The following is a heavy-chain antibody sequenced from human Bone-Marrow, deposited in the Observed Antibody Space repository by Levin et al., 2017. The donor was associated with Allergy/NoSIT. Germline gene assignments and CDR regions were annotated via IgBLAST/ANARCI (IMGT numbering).Heavy chain of an antibody. CDR1: GGSVNSDGFF. V-gene: IGHV4-61*08. J-gene: IGHJ4*02. Sequence: SETLSLTCSVSGGSVNSDGFFWTWIRQSPGTGLEWIGYVYYTGSTNYNPSLKSRLTMSIDTSKNQFSLRLTSVTAADTAVYYCARCPSGSYPTRFDYWGQGTLVTVSS. CDR3: ARCPSGSYPTRFDY. D-gene: IGHD1-26*01. CDR2: VYYTGST.